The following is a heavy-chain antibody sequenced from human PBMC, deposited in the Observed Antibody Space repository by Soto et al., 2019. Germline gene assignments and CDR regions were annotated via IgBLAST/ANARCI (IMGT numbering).Heavy chain of an antibody. Sequence: SETLSLTCTVSGGSISSYYWSWIRQPAGKGLEWIGCIYTSGGTNYNPSLKSRVTMSVDTSKNQFSLKLSSVTAADTAVYYCARDGSSGWLFDYWGQGSLVTVSS. CDR2: IYTSGGT. CDR3: ARDGSSGWLFDY. V-gene: IGHV4-4*07. J-gene: IGHJ4*02. CDR1: GGSISSYY. D-gene: IGHD6-19*01.